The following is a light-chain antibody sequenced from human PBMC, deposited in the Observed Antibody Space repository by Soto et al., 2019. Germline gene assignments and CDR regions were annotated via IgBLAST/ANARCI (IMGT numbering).Light chain of an antibody. CDR1: QGISNY. V-gene: IGKV1-9*01. J-gene: IGKJ4*01. CDR3: LQLNRYPLT. Sequence: DIQLTQSPSFLSASVGDRVTITCRASQGISNYLAWYRQKPGKAPELLVYSASTLQSGVPSRFSGGGSETEFSLTIGTLQPEDFATYYCLQLNRYPLTFGGGTKVDIK. CDR2: SAS.